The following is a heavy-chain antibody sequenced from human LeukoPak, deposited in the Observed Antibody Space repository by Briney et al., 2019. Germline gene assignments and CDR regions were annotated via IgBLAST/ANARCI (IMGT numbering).Heavy chain of an antibody. V-gene: IGHV4-34*01. CDR1: GGSFSGYY. Sequence: PSETLSLTCAVYGGSFSGYYWSWIRQPPRKGLEWIGEINHSGSTNYNPSLKSRVTISVDTSKNQFSLKLSSVTAADTAVYYCARGVGSSSDYWGQGTLVTVSS. D-gene: IGHD6-6*01. CDR3: ARGVGSSSDY. J-gene: IGHJ4*02. CDR2: INHSGST.